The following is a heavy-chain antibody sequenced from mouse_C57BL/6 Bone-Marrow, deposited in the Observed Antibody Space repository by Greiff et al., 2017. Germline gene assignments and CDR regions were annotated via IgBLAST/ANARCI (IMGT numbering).Heavy chain of an antibody. CDR2: IWSGGST. CDR1: GFSLTSYG. Sequence: QVQLQQSGPGLVQPSQSLSITCTVSGFSLTSYGVHWVRQSPGKGLEWLGVIWSGGSTDYNAAFISRLSISKDNSKSQVFFKMNSLQADDTAIYYCASLWLRRGNYAMDYWGQGTSVTVSS. D-gene: IGHD2-2*01. V-gene: IGHV2-2*01. J-gene: IGHJ4*01. CDR3: ASLWLRRGNYAMDY.